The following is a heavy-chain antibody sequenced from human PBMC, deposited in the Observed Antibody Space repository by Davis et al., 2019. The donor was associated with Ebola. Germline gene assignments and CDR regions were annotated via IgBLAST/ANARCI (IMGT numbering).Heavy chain of an antibody. Sequence: SVKVSCKASGGTFSSYAINWVRQAPGQGLEWMGGIIPMLGTTNYAQKFQGRVTITADESTSTAYMELSSLRSEDTAVYYCAKGTYYDYVWGSYRQRGFDYWGQGTLVTVSS. D-gene: IGHD3-16*02. CDR1: GGTFSSYA. CDR2: IIPMLGTT. V-gene: IGHV1-69*13. CDR3: AKGTYYDYVWGSYRQRGFDY. J-gene: IGHJ4*02.